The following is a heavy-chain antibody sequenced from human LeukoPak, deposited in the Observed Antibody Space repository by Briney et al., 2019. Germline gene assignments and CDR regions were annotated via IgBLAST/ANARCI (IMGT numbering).Heavy chain of an antibody. V-gene: IGHV3-48*03. CDR2: ISSSGSTI. Sequence: GGSLRLSCAASGFTFSSYEMNWVRQAPGKGLEWVSYISSSGSTIYYADSVKGRFTISRDNSKNTLYLQMNSLRAEDTAVYYCAKAPADWVDTARGYYMDVWGKGTTVTISS. J-gene: IGHJ6*03. CDR3: AKAPADWVDTARGYYMDV. CDR1: GFTFSSYE. D-gene: IGHD5-18*01.